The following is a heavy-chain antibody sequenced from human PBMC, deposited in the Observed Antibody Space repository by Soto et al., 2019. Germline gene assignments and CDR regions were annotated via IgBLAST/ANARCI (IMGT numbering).Heavy chain of an antibody. J-gene: IGHJ1*01. CDR1: GFTFNNYA. D-gene: IGHD1-1*01. CDR3: AKERGASVLEYFQY. Sequence: GGSLRLSCAASGFTFNNYAMVWVRQAPGKGPEWVSDISGSGDTTHYADSVKGRFAISRDNSKNTLYLQMNSLRAEDTAVYYCAKERGASVLEYFQYWGQGTLVTVSS. V-gene: IGHV3-23*01. CDR2: ISGSGDTT.